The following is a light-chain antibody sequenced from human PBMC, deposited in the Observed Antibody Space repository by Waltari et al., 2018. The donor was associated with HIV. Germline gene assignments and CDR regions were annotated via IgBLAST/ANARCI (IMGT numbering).Light chain of an antibody. CDR3: MQAIQTRPMYT. Sequence: IVMTQSPLSLPVTPGEPASISCRSSQSLLHSNGYNYVDWYFQNAGQSPQLLIYLASNRAPGVPDRVSGSGSGTDFTLKISRVEAEDVTVYYCMQAIQTRPMYTFGQGTKLEIK. J-gene: IGKJ2*01. CDR1: QSLLHSNGYNY. V-gene: IGKV2-28*01. CDR2: LAS.